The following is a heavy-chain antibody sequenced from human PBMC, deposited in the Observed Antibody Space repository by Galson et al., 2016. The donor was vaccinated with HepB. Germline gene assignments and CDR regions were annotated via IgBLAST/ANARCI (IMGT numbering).Heavy chain of an antibody. Sequence: SLRLSCAASGFILTSYAMHWVRQGPGKGLEWVAVISYDDVSRKYYADSVKGRFTISRDSSKNTLYLQMNSLTTNDTAVYYCAREADHCGGDGHSGAFDIWGQGTLVTVSS. J-gene: IGHJ3*02. V-gene: IGHV3-30*04. CDR3: AREADHCGGDGHSGAFDI. D-gene: IGHD2-21*01. CDR1: GFILTSYA. CDR2: ISYDDVSRK.